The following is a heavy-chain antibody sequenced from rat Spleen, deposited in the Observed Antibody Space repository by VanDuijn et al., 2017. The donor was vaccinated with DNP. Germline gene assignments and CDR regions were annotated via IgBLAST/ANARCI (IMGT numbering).Heavy chain of an antibody. CDR1: GFSLTNYH. V-gene: IGHV2-15*01. Sequence: QVQLKESGPGLVQPSQTLSLTCTVSGFSLTNYHVDWVRQPPGKGLEWVGAIWSSGITAYNSALKSRLSISRDTSKSQVFLKMNSLQTEDTAIYFCTSWTTDFPYYFHYWGQGVMVTVSS. D-gene: IGHD1-6*01. CDR3: TSWTTDFPYYFHY. J-gene: IGHJ2*01. CDR2: IWSSGIT.